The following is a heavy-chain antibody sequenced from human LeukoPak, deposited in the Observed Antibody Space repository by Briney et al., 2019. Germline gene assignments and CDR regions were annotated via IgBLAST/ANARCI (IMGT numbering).Heavy chain of an antibody. CDR2: IYYSGST. D-gene: IGHD3-22*01. V-gene: IGHV4-59*01. J-gene: IGHJ6*03. CDR1: GGSISSYY. Sequence: ETLSLTCTVSGGSISSYYWSWIRQPPGKGLEWIGYIYYSGSTNYNPSLKSRVTISVDTSKNQFSLKLSSVTAADTAVYYCARVVSYYYDSSGYYDPPYYYYYYYMDVWGKGTTVTISS. CDR3: ARVVSYYYDSSGYYDPPYYYYYYYMDV.